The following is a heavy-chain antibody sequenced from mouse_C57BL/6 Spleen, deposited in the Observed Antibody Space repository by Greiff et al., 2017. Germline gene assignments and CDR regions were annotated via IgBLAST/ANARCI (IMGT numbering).Heavy chain of an antibody. CDR1: GYTFTSYW. V-gene: IGHV1-64*01. CDR3: ARGRLGYYGSSYWFAY. J-gene: IGHJ3*01. D-gene: IGHD1-1*01. Sequence: QVQLQQPGAELVKPGASVKLSCKASGYTFTSYWMHWVKQRPGQGLEWIGMIYPNSGSTNYNEKFKSKATLTVDKSSSTAYMQLSSLTSEDSAVYYCARGRLGYYGSSYWFAYWGQGTLVTVSA. CDR2: IYPNSGST.